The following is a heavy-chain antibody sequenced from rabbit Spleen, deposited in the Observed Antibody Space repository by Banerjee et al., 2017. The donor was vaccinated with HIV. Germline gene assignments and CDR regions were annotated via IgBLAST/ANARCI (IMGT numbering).Heavy chain of an antibody. D-gene: IGHD8-1*01. CDR1: GFDFSSYW. J-gene: IGHJ4*01. Sequence: QSLEESGGGLVKPEGSLTLTCKASGFDFSSYWMCWVRQAPGKGLEWIACIYIGNGRIWYANWAKGRFTISKTSTTVTLQMTSLTAADTATYFCARNDVHTISYYNLWGQGTLVTVS. CDR3: ARNDVHTISYYNL. CDR2: IYIGNGRI. V-gene: IGHV1S40*01.